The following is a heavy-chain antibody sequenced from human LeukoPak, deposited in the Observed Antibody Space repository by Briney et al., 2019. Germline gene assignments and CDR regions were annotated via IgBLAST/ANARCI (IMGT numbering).Heavy chain of an antibody. D-gene: IGHD3-16*02. CDR2: IILEGIEK. V-gene: IGHV3-7*01. CDR3: ARETSVGTRGGLWGNYRLKWFHC. CDR1: VFTFSIYC. Sequence: GGSLRLSCAASVFTFSIYCMSWVRRAPGKGVEGVANIILEGIEKYYGDSVNGRFTISIDNPKNSLYVQINSLGHEDTAVYYCARETSVGTRGGLWGNYRLKWFHCWGQRT. J-gene: IGHJ5*02.